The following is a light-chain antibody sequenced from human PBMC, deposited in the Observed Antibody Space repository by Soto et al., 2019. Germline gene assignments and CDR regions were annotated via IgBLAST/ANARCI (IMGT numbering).Light chain of an antibody. CDR2: KAS. V-gene: IGKV1-5*03. CDR3: QQYNSYPYT. J-gene: IGKJ2*01. Sequence: DIQMTQSPSTLSAFIGDRVTITCRASQSISSWLAWYQHKPGKAPKLLIYKASSLESGVPSRFSGSGSGTELTLTISNLQPDDLATDYCQQYNSYPYTFGQGTKLEI. CDR1: QSISSW.